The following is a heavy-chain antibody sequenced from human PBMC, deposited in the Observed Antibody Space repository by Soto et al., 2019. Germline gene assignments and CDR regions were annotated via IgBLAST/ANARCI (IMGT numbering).Heavy chain of an antibody. CDR1: GFSLRTSGVG. CDR3: VHRLSAYGLHY. V-gene: IGHV2-5*02. D-gene: IGHD3-10*01. J-gene: IGHJ4*02. CDR2: VLWDDEK. Sequence: QITLKESGPTLVKPTQTLTLTCTFSGFSLRTSGVGVGWIRQPPGKALEWLALVLWDDEKRYSPSLKSRLTITKDAPKNQVVLTMTNMDPVDTATYYCVHRLSAYGLHYWGQGTLVTVSS.